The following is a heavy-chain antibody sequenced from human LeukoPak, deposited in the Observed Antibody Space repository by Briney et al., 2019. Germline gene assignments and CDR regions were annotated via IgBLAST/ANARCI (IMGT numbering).Heavy chain of an antibody. V-gene: IGHV3-64D*06. D-gene: IGHD1-26*01. Sequence: PGGSLRLSCSASGFTLFWHVMHWVREAPGKPLEYVSFIHHNGDITSYADSVRGRFTVSTDNSKNTLFLDLTSLRTDDTAVYYCARDMGGTYSFDYWGQGTLVTVSS. CDR2: IHHNGDIT. CDR1: GFTLFWHV. J-gene: IGHJ4*02. CDR3: ARDMGGTYSFDY.